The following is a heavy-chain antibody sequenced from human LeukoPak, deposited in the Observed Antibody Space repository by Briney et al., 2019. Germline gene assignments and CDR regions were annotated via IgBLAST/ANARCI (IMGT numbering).Heavy chain of an antibody. V-gene: IGHV3-74*01. J-gene: IGHJ4*02. CDR1: AFTFSSYW. Sequence: PGGSLRLSCTASAFTFSSYWMHWVRQAPGKGLVWVSHINSGGSSTSYADSVKGRFTISRDNAKNTLYLQMNSLRAEDTAVYYCARDRYSSAWYEEWGQGTLVTVSS. CDR3: ARDRYSSAWYEE. CDR2: INSGGSST. D-gene: IGHD6-19*01.